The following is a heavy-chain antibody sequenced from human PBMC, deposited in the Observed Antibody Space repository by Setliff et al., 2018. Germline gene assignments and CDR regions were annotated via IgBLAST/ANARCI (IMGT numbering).Heavy chain of an antibody. Sequence: GASVKVSCKASGGTFSSYAISWVRQATGQGLEWMGWMNPNSGNTGYAQKFQGRVTITADKSTSTAYMELSSLRSEDTAVYYCARGRHPPWSGYPYYYMDVWGKGTTVTVSS. D-gene: IGHD3-3*01. CDR2: MNPNSGNT. V-gene: IGHV1-8*03. CDR1: GGTFSSYA. J-gene: IGHJ6*03. CDR3: ARGRHPPWSGYPYYYMDV.